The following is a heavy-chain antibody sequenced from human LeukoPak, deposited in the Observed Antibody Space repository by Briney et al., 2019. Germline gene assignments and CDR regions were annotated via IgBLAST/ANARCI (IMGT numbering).Heavy chain of an antibody. CDR2: IYYSGST. Sequence: SETLSPTCTVSGGSISSYYWSWIRQPPGKGLEWIGYIYYSGSTNYNPSLKSRVTISVDTSKNQFSLKLSSVTAADTAVYYCARDRMRLYYGSGSYSYYYGMDVWGQGTTVTVSS. CDR1: GGSISSYY. D-gene: IGHD3-10*01. J-gene: IGHJ6*02. CDR3: ARDRMRLYYGSGSYSYYYGMDV. V-gene: IGHV4-59*01.